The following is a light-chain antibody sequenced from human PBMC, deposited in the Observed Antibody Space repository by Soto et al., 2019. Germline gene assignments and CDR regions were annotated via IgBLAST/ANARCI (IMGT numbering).Light chain of an antibody. J-gene: IGKJ1*01. CDR3: QQYGSSPT. CDR1: QNVNSN. CDR2: GAY. V-gene: IGKV3-20*01. Sequence: EIVMTQSPATVSVSPGERATLSCRASQNVNSNLAWYQQKPGQPPRLLIYGAYTRATGVPARFSGSGSGTDFTLTISRLEPEDFAVYYCQQYGSSPTFGQGTKVDIK.